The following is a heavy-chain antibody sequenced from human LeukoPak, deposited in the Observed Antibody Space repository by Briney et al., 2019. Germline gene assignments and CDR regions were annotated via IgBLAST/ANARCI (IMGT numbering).Heavy chain of an antibody. CDR1: GGSISSGYY. V-gene: IGHV4-38-2*02. CDR3: ARDQCSGGSCYSMVWFDP. CDR2: IYHSGST. J-gene: IGHJ5*02. Sequence: SGTLSLTCAVSGGSISSGYYWGWIRQPPGKGLEWIGSIYHSGSTYYNPSLKSRVTISVDTSKNQFSLKLSSVTAADTAVYYCARDQCSGGSCYSMVWFDPWGQGTLVTVSS. D-gene: IGHD2-15*01.